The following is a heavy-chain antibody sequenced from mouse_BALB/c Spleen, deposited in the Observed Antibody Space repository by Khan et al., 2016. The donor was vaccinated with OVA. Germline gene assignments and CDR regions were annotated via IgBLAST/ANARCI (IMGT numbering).Heavy chain of an antibody. J-gene: IGHJ2*01. D-gene: IGHD1-2*01. CDR1: GYSITSGYG. Sequence: EVELVESGPGLVKPSQSLSLTCTVTGYSITSGYGWNWIRQFPGNKLECMGYISYSGSTNSNPSLKSRISIPRDTSKNQFFLQLNSVTTEDTATYYCARTARIKYWGQGTTLTVSS. V-gene: IGHV3-2*02. CDR2: ISYSGST. CDR3: ARTARIKY.